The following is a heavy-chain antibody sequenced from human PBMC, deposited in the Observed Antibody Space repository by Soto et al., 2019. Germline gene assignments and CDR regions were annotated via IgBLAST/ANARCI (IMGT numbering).Heavy chain of an antibody. CDR2: THHSGRT. CDR1: GGSMSSSNW. Sequence: QVQLQESGPGLVKPSGTLSLTCTVSGGSMSSSNWWNWVRQPPGKGLEWIGETHHSGRTNYNPSRKSRVTISVDKAKYHFARQLSSVTAADTAVYYCARSEATVRDYWGQGTLVTVSS. D-gene: IGHD4-17*01. V-gene: IGHV4-4*02. CDR3: ARSEATVRDY. J-gene: IGHJ4*02.